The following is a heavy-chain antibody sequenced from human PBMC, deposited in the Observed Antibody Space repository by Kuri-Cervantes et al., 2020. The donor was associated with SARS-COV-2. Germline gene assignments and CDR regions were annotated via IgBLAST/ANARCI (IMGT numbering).Heavy chain of an antibody. Sequence: GESLKISCAASGFTFSSYWMSWVRQAPGKGPEWVANIKQDGSEKYYADSVKGRFTISRDNSKNTLYLQMNSLRAEDTAVYYCAKAGENYYYYYMDVWGKGTTVTVSS. V-gene: IGHV3-7*01. CDR2: IKQDGSEK. CDR1: GFTFSSYW. D-gene: IGHD3-16*01. CDR3: AKAGENYYYYYMDV. J-gene: IGHJ6*03.